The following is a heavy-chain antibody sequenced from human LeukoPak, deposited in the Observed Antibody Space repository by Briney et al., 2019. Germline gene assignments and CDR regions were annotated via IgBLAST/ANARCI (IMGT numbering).Heavy chain of an antibody. Sequence: GGSLRLSCAASGFTFSTYSMSWVRQAPGKGLEWVSAISGSGGSTNYADSVKGRFTISRDNSKNTLYLQMNSLRDEDTAVYYCAKENGYNYYFDYWGQGTLVTVSS. V-gene: IGHV3-23*01. CDR2: ISGSGGST. CDR3: AKENGYNYYFDY. D-gene: IGHD5-24*01. J-gene: IGHJ4*02. CDR1: GFTFSTYS.